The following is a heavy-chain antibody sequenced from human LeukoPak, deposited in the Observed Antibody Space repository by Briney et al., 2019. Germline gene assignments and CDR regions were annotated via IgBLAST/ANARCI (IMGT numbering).Heavy chain of an antibody. V-gene: IGHV3-30*02. D-gene: IGHD6-25*01. J-gene: IGHJ5*02. CDR2: IRYDGSNK. CDR3: AKDKTPPKAGFDP. CDR1: GFTFSSYG. Sequence: GGSLRLSCAASGFTFSSYGMHWVRQAPGKGLEWVAFIRYDGSNKYYADSVKGRFTISRDNSKNTLYLQMNSLRAEDTAVYYCAKDKTPPKAGFDPWGQGTLVTVSS.